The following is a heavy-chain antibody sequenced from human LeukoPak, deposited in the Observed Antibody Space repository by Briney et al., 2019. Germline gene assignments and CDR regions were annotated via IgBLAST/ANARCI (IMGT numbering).Heavy chain of an antibody. CDR3: ARRSFGYQQPFDP. CDR1: GYSFTSYW. J-gene: IGHJ5*02. CDR2: IYLGDSDT. D-gene: IGHD2-2*01. Sequence: GESLKISCKGSGYSFTSYWIGWVRQMPGKGLEWMGIIYLGDSDTRYSPSFQGQVTISADKSISTAYLQWSSLKASDTAMYYCARRSFGYQQPFDPWGQGTLVTVSS. V-gene: IGHV5-51*01.